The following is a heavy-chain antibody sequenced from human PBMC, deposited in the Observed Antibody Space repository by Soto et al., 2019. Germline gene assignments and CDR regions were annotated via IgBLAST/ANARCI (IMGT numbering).Heavy chain of an antibody. V-gene: IGHV4-34*01. J-gene: IGHJ4*02. CDR3: ARGSHLAITMVRGVREARFDY. CDR1: GGSISGYY. D-gene: IGHD3-10*01. CDR2: INHSGST. Sequence: PSETLSLTCTVSGGSISGYYWSWIRQPPGKGLEWIGEINHSGSTNYNPSLKSRVTISVDTSKNQFSLKLSSVTAADTAVYYCARGSHLAITMVRGVREARFDYWGQGTLVTVSS.